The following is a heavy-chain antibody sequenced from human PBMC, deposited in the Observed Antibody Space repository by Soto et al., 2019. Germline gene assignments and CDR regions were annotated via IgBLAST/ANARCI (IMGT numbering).Heavy chain of an antibody. Sequence: GGSLRLSCAASGFTFSSYSMNWVRQAPGKGLEWVSYISSSSSTIYYADSVKGRFTISRDNAKNSLYLQMNSLRAEDTAVYYCARDRPELYYYGSGSYYYYYYMDVWGKGTTVTVSS. V-gene: IGHV3-48*01. CDR2: ISSSSSTI. CDR3: ARDRPELYYYGSGSYYYYYYMDV. CDR1: GFTFSSYS. J-gene: IGHJ6*03. D-gene: IGHD3-10*01.